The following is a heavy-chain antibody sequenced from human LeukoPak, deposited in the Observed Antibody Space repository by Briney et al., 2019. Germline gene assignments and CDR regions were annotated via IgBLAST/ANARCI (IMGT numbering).Heavy chain of an antibody. J-gene: IGHJ4*02. Sequence: PSETLSLTCTVFGGSISGYYWNWIRQPPGKGLEWIGYIYYSGSSNSNPSLESRVTMSVDTSKNQFSLKLSSVTAADTAVYYCAREYCSGGSCFDSWGQGTLVTVSS. D-gene: IGHD2-15*01. CDR2: IYYSGSS. V-gene: IGHV4-59*01. CDR1: GGSISGYY. CDR3: AREYCSGGSCFDS.